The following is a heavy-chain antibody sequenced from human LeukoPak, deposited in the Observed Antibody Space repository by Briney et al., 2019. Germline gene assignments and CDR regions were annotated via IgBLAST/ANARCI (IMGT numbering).Heavy chain of an antibody. CDR3: ARDRGYSTGVFDY. V-gene: IGHV3-30*02. J-gene: IGHJ4*02. CDR2: IRYDGSNK. CDR1: GFTFSSYG. Sequence: PGGSLRLSCAASGFTFSSYGMHWVRQAPGKGLEWVAFIRYDGSNKYYADSVKGRFTISRDNAKNSLYLQMNSLRAEDTAVYYCARDRGYSTGVFDYWGQGTLVTVSS. D-gene: IGHD6-25*01.